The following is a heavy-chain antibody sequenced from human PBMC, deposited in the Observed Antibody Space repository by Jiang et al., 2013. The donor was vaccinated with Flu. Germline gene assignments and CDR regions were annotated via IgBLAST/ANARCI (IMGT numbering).Heavy chain of an antibody. Sequence: DNIKYSQKFQGRVTIVMDTSATTAYMELSSLRSEDTAVYYCARDIGGDYYGSGNNWFDPWGQGTLVTVSS. CDR3: ARDIGGDYYGSGNNWFDP. J-gene: IGHJ5*02. V-gene: IGHV1-3*01. D-gene: IGHD3-10*01. CDR2: DNI.